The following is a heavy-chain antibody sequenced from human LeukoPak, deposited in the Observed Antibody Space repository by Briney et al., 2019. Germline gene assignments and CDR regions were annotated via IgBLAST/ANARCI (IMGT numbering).Heavy chain of an antibody. CDR2: ISGSGGTT. Sequence: GGSLRLSCAASGFTFSNYAMSWVRQAPGKGLEWVSGISGSGGTTYYADSVKGRFTISRDNSKNTLYLQMNSLRAEDTAVYYCARDRHSSSWYMDYWGQGTLVTVSS. CDR1: GFTFSNYA. CDR3: ARDRHSSSWYMDY. D-gene: IGHD6-13*01. V-gene: IGHV3-23*01. J-gene: IGHJ4*02.